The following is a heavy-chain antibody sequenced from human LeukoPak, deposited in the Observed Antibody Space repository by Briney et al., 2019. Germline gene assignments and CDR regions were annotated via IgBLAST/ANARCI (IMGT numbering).Heavy chain of an antibody. D-gene: IGHD2-21*01. J-gene: IGHJ4*02. CDR2: ISAYNGNT. CDR3: ARDPQFPEQPFIY. CDR1: GGTFSSYA. Sequence: GSSVKVSCKASGGTFSSYAISWVRQAPGQGLEWMGWISAYNGNTNYAQKLQGRVTMTTDTSTSTAYMELRSLRSDDTAVYYCARDPQFPEQPFIYWGQGTLVTVSS. V-gene: IGHV1-18*01.